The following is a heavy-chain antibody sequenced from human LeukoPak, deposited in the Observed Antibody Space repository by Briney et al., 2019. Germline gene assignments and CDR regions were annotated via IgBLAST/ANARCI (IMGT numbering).Heavy chain of an antibody. Sequence: ASAKVSCKPSGYTFTGYYMHWVRQAPGQGLEWMGRINPNSGGTNYAQKFQGRVAMTRDTSISTAYMEINRLRSDDTAVYYCARARRWFGEFDYWGQGTLVTVSS. J-gene: IGHJ4*02. V-gene: IGHV1-2*06. CDR3: ARARRWFGEFDY. CDR2: INPNSGGT. D-gene: IGHD3-10*01. CDR1: GYTFTGYY.